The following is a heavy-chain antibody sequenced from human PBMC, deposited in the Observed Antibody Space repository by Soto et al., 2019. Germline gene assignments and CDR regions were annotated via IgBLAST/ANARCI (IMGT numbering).Heavy chain of an antibody. D-gene: IGHD6-13*01. CDR2: IDPSGSKT. J-gene: IGHJ4*02. CDR1: EYRFTSYY. CDR3: VRQYRSSSDLWGY. Sequence: PGESLKISCKASEYRFTSYYISWVRQMPGKGLEWMGRIDPSGSKTDYSPSFQGHVSISVDRSTNTAYLQWRSLKASDTAMYYCVRQYRSSSDLWGYWGQGTPVTVSS. V-gene: IGHV5-10-1*01.